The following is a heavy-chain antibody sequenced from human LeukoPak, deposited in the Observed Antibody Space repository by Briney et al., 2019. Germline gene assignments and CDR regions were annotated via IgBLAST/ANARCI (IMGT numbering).Heavy chain of an antibody. CDR3: ARGGGYSSGLSY. CDR2: IYYSGSA. J-gene: IGHJ4*02. Sequence: PSETLSLTCTVSGGSISSYYWSWIRQPPGKGLEWIGYIYYSGSANYNPSLKSRVTISVDTSKNQFSLKLSSVTAADTAVYYCARGGGYSSGLSYWGQGALVTVSS. D-gene: IGHD2-15*01. V-gene: IGHV4-59*01. CDR1: GGSISSYY.